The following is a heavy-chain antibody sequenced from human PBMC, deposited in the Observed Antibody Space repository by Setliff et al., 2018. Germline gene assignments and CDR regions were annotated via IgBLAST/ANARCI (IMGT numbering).Heavy chain of an antibody. Sequence: LSLTCNVSGDSISSTYHWGWIRQSPGKGLEWVAVIWYDGSNKYYADSVKGRFTISRDNSKNTLYLQMNSLKTGDTAVYYCTRASAGHYYDSSGSHDGYWGQGTLVTVSS. CDR2: IWYDGSNK. D-gene: IGHD3-22*01. CDR3: TRASAGHYYDSSGSHDGY. CDR1: GDSISSTYH. V-gene: IGHV3-33*08. J-gene: IGHJ4*02.